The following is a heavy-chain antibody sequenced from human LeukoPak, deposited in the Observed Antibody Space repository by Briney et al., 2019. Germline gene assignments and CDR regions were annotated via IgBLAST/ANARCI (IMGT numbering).Heavy chain of an antibody. Sequence: ASVKVSCKASGYTFTGFYFHWVRQAPGQGLEWMGRIDPNSGGTNYAQKFQGRVTMTRDTSISTAYMELSRLRSDDTAVYYCARAGGYRSGGSCYGWFDPWGQGTLVTVSS. CDR3: ARAGGYRSGGSCYGWFDP. J-gene: IGHJ5*02. CDR2: IDPNSGGT. D-gene: IGHD2-15*01. V-gene: IGHV1-2*06. CDR1: GYTFTGFY.